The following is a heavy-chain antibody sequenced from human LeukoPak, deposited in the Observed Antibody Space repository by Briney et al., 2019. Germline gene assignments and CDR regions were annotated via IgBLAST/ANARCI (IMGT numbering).Heavy chain of an antibody. D-gene: IGHD2-15*01. CDR1: GGSITAFY. Sequence: SETLSLTCTVSGGSITAFYWSWIRQAPGRRPGWLGYIHSSGGTNYNPSLKSRATISIDTSKNQFSLKLTSVTAADTAMYYCARDRFIVLWGQGTLVTVSS. CDR2: IHSSGGT. J-gene: IGHJ4*02. V-gene: IGHV4-59*01. CDR3: ARDRFIVL.